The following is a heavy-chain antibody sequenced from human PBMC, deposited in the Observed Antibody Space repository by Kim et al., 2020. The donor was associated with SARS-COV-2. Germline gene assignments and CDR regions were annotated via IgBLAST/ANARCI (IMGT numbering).Heavy chain of an antibody. CDR1: GGSVSSGSYY. V-gene: IGHV4-61*01. CDR3: ARTTHGSDDAFDL. D-gene: IGHD1-1*01. CDR2: IYYSGST. J-gene: IGHJ3*01. Sequence: SETLSLTCTVSGGSVSSGSYYWSWIRQPPGKGLEWIDYIYYSGSTNYNPPLKSRVTISVDRTKNQFSLKLRSVTAADTAVYYCARTTHGSDDAFDLWGQGTRHTLSS.